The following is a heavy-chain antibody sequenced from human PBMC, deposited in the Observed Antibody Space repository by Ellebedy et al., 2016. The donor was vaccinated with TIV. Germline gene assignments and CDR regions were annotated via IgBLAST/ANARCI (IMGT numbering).Heavy chain of an antibody. D-gene: IGHD3-22*01. CDR3: AKLESSGYYYGRLDY. Sequence: GGSLRLSCAASGFTFRSFAMTWVRQAPGKGLEWVSSISSSGVSSDYADSVRGRVTISRDNSKSTLYLQMDSLRADDSAEYYCAKLESSGYYYGRLDYWGQGTLVTVSS. J-gene: IGHJ4*02. CDR2: ISSSGVSS. V-gene: IGHV3-23*01. CDR1: GFTFRSFA.